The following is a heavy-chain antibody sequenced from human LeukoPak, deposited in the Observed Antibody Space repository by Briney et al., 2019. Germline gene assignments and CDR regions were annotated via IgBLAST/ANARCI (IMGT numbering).Heavy chain of an antibody. D-gene: IGHD3-10*01. J-gene: IGHJ3*02. CDR2: INPNSGGT. Sequence: ASVKLSCKASGYTFTGYYMHWVRQAPGQGLEWMGWINPNSGGTNYAQKFQGRVTMTRDTSISTAYMELSRLRSDDTAVYYCATLWFGEFTDAFDIWGQGTMVTVSS. CDR3: ATLWFGEFTDAFDI. CDR1: GYTFTGYY. V-gene: IGHV1-2*02.